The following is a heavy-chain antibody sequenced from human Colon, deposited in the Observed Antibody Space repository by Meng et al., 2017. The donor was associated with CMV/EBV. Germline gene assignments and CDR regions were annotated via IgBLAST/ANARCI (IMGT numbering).Heavy chain of an antibody. CDR1: GFTFTTFW. J-gene: IGHJ5*02. CDR3: ARDLSNYDGNWFDP. V-gene: IGHV3-21*01. CDR2: ISSSSSYI. Sequence: GESLKISCAASGFTFTTFWMTWVRQAPGKGLEWVSSISSSSSYIYYADSVKGRFTISRDNAKNSLYLQMNSLRAEDTAVYYCARDLSNYDGNWFDPWGQGTLVTVSS. D-gene: IGHD4-11*01.